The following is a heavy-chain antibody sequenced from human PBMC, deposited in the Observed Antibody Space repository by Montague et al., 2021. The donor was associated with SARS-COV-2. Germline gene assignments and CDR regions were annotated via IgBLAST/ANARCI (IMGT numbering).Heavy chain of an antibody. CDR2: TYYRSKWYN. CDR3: ARTSASSDY. Sequence: CAISGDSVSRNRAAWNWTRQSPSRGLEWLGRTYYRSKWYNDYAVSVKSRITINPDTSKNQISLQLNSVTPENTTVYYCARTSASSDYWGQGTLVTVSS. J-gene: IGHJ4*02. D-gene: IGHD1-26*01. V-gene: IGHV6-1*01. CDR1: GDSVSRNRAA.